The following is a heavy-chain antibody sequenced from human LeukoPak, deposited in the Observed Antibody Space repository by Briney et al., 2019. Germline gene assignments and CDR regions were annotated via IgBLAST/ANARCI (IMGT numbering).Heavy chain of an antibody. D-gene: IGHD3-3*01. Sequence: SETLSLTCAVYGGSFSGYYWSWIRQPPGKGLEWIGEINHSGSTNCNPSLKSRVTISVDTSKNQFSLKLSSVTAADTAVYYCARGREYYDFWSGYPTFDPWGQGTLVTVSS. CDR1: GGSFSGYY. CDR2: INHSGST. J-gene: IGHJ5*02. V-gene: IGHV4-34*01. CDR3: ARGREYYDFWSGYPTFDP.